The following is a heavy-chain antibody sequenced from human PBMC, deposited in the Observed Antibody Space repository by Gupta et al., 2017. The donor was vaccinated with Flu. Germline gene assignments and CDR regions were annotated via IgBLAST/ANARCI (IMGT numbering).Heavy chain of an antibody. CDR2: IYTSGST. CDR3: ARTTIFGVVIPT. D-gene: IGHD3-3*01. CDR1: GGSISSGSYY. J-gene: IGHJ5*02. Sequence: QVQLQESGPGLVKPSQTLSLTCTVSGGSISSGSYYWSWIRQPAGKGLEWIGRIYTSGSTNYNPSLKSRVTISVDTSKNQFSLKLSSVTAADTAVYYCARTTIFGVVIPTWGQGTLVTVSS. V-gene: IGHV4-61*02.